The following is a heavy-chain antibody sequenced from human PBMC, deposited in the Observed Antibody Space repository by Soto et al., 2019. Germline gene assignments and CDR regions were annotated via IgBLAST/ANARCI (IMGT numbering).Heavy chain of an antibody. V-gene: IGHV2-26*01. CDR2: IFSNDEK. J-gene: IGHJ4*02. D-gene: IGHD3-9*01. CDR3: ARIRLDDILTDPFDY. CDR1: GFSLSNARMG. Sequence: QVTLKESGPVLVKPTETLTLTCTVSGFSLSNARMGVSWIRQPPGKALEWLAHIFSNDEKSYSTSLKSRLTIXXDXSXXQVVLTMTNMDPVDTATYYCARIRLDDILTDPFDYWGQGTLVTVSS.